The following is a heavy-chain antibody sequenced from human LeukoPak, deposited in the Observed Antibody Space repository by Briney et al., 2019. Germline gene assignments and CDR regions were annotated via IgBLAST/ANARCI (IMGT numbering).Heavy chain of an antibody. CDR1: GFTFSSYA. CDR2: ISGSGGST. V-gene: IGHV3-23*01. Sequence: GGSLRLSCAASGFTFSSYAMSWVRQAPGKGLEWVSAISGSGGSTYYADSVKGRFTISRDNSKNTLYLQMNSLRAEDTAVYYCARDLMGSGWLFDYWGQETLVTVSS. J-gene: IGHJ4*02. CDR3: ARDLMGSGWLFDY. D-gene: IGHD6-19*01.